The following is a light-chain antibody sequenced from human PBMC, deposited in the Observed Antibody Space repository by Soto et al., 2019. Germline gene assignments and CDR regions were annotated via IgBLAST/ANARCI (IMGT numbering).Light chain of an antibody. CDR3: QQSDSIPWT. V-gene: IGKV1-39*01. CDR1: QSISSY. Sequence: DIQMTQSPSSLSASVGDRVTITCRASQSISSYLNWYQQKPGKAPKLLIYAASSLQSGVPSRFSGSGSGTDFTLTISSLQPEDFATYYCQQSDSIPWTFGQGNKVEIK. CDR2: AAS. J-gene: IGKJ1*01.